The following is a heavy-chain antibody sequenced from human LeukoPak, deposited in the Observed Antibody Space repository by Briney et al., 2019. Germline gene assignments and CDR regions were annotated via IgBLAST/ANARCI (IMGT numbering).Heavy chain of an antibody. D-gene: IGHD2-15*01. CDR3: ARVKYCSGGSCSGFDY. V-gene: IGHV3-53*04. J-gene: IGHJ4*02. CDR1: GFTFSSYS. Sequence: GGSLRLSCAASGFTFSSYSMNWVRQAPGKGLEWVSVIYSGGSTYYADSVKGRFTISRHNSKNTLYLQMNSLRAEDTAVYYCARVKYCSGGSCSGFDYWGQGTLVTVSS. CDR2: IYSGGST.